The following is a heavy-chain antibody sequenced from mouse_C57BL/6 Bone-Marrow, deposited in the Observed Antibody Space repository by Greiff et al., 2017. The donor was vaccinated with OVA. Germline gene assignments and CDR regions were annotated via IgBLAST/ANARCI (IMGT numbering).Heavy chain of an antibody. CDR2: IHPNSGST. J-gene: IGHJ4*01. CDR3: ARTGTMGFYYAMDY. V-gene: IGHV1-64*01. CDR1: GYTFTSYW. Sequence: VKLQQPGAELVKPGASVKLSCKASGYTFTSYWMHWVKQRPGQGLEWIGMIHPNSGSTNYNEKFKSKATLTVDKSSSTAYMQLSSLTSEDSAVYYCARTGTMGFYYAMDYWGQGTSVTVSS. D-gene: IGHD4-1*01.